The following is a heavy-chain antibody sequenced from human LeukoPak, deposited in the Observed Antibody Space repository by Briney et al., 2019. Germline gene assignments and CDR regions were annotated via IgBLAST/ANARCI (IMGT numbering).Heavy chain of an antibody. CDR2: IYHSGST. J-gene: IGHJ2*01. D-gene: IGHD6-13*01. CDR1: GGSISSSNW. V-gene: IGHV4-4*02. Sequence: SGTLSLTCAVSGGSISSSNWWSWVRQPPGKGLEWIGEIYHSGSTNYNPSLKSRVTISVDKSKNQFSLKLSSVTAADTAVYYCASTSMIAAAGSYWYFDLWGRGTLVTVSS. CDR3: ASTSMIAAAGSYWYFDL.